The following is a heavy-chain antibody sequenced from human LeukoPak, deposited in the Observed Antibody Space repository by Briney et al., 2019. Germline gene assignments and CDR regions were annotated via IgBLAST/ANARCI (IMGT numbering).Heavy chain of an antibody. CDR2: ISGSGGST. CDR3: AKDLNVGGTFYGMDV. D-gene: IGHD4-23*01. CDR1: GFTFSSYA. J-gene: IGHJ6*02. V-gene: IGHV3-23*01. Sequence: PGGSLRLSCAASGFTFSSYAMSWVRQAPGKGLEWVSAISGSGGSTYYADSVRGRFTISRDNSKNTLYLQMNSLRAEDTAVYYCAKDLNVGGTFYGMDVWGQGTTVTVSS.